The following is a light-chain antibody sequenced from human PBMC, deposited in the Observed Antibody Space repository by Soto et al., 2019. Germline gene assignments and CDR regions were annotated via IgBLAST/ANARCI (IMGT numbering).Light chain of an antibody. Sequence: DIVMTQSPATLSVAPGERVTFSCRASQGVSRKLAWYQHKPGQAPRLLISGASTGATGMPARFSGSGYRTEFTLTISRLKSEDCAIYYFQQYNTWPITFGGGTKVEMK. J-gene: IGKJ4*01. CDR2: GAS. CDR3: QQYNTWPIT. V-gene: IGKV3-15*01. CDR1: QGVSRK.